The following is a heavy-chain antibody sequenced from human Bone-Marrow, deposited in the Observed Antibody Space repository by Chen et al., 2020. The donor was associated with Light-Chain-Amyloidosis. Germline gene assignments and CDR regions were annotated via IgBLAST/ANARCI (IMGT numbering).Heavy chain of an antibody. CDR2: IYPDDSDA. CDR1: GYNFPNYW. CDR3: ARRRDGYNFDY. Sequence: EVQLEQSGPEVKKPGESLKISCKGSGYNFPNYWIGWGRQMPGKGLEWMWVIYPDDSDARYSPSFEGQVTISADKSITPAYLQWRSLKASDTAMYYCARRRDGYNFDYWGQGTLVTVSS. J-gene: IGHJ4*02. V-gene: IGHV5-51*01. D-gene: IGHD5-12*01.